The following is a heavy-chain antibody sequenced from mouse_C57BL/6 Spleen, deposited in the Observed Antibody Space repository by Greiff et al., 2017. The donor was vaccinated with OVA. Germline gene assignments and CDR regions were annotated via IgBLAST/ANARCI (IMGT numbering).Heavy chain of an antibody. V-gene: IGHV1-22*01. D-gene: IGHD3-3*01. Sequence: EVKLQQSGPELVKPGASVKMSCKASGYTFTDYNMHWVKQSHGKSLEWIGYINPNNGGTSYNQKFKGKATLTVNKSSSTAYMELRSLTSEDSAVYYCAREGWDGYAMDYWGQGTSVTVSS. J-gene: IGHJ4*01. CDR1: GYTFTDYN. CDR3: AREGWDGYAMDY. CDR2: INPNNGGT.